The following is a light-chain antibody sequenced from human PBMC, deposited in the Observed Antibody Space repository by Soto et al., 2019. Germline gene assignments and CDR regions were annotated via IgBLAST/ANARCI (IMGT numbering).Light chain of an antibody. CDR1: QYISNC. V-gene: IGKV1-5*01. CDR2: DAS. J-gene: IGKJ1*01. CDR3: LQYHSYSA. Sequence: DIQMPQSPSTLSASVGARFTITCRSSQYISNCLAWYRQKPGKAPKLLSHDASSWEGGVPLRFSGSGSGTEFTLTISSLQPDDFATYYCLQYHSYSAFGQGTKVDIK.